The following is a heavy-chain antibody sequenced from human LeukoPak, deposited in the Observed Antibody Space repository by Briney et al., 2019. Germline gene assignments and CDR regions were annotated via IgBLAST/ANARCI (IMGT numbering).Heavy chain of an antibody. CDR1: GFTFSSYG. J-gene: IGHJ3*02. Sequence: PGGSLRLSCAASGFTFSSYGMHWVRQAPGKGLEWVAVISYDGSNKYYADSVKGRFTISRDNSKNTLYLQMNSLRAEDTAVYYCAKDGGYSGSPFDIWGQGTMVTVPS. V-gene: IGHV3-30*18. CDR2: ISYDGSNK. D-gene: IGHD1-26*01. CDR3: AKDGGYSGSPFDI.